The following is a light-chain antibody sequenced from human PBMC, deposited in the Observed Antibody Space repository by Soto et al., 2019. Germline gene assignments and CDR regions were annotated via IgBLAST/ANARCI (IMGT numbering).Light chain of an antibody. Sequence: QSVLTQPASVSGSPGQSITIYCTGTSSDVGAYNYDSWYQQYPGEAPKVIIYDVSHRPAGVSNRFSGSKSGNTASLTISGLQTQDEADYYCSSYTSATTYVFVTGTKVTVL. J-gene: IGLJ1*01. CDR1: SSDVGAYNY. CDR2: DVS. V-gene: IGLV2-14*01. CDR3: SSYTSATTYV.